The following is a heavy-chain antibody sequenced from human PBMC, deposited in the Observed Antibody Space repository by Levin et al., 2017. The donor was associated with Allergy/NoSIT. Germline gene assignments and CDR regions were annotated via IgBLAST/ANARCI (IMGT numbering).Heavy chain of an antibody. Sequence: GGSLRLSCAASGFTFSSYWMHWVRQAPGKGLVWVSRINGDGSSIGTVDSVKGRFTISRDNAKNMLYLQMNSLRVEDTAVYYCARDGYVDTAMTQRKPLDYWGQGTLVTVSS. CDR2: INGDGSSI. J-gene: IGHJ4*02. D-gene: IGHD5-18*01. V-gene: IGHV3-74*01. CDR1: GFTFSSYW. CDR3: ARDGYVDTAMTQRKPLDY.